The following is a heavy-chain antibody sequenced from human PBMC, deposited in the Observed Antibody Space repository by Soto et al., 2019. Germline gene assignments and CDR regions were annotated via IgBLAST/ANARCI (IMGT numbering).Heavy chain of an antibody. CDR1: EGCISRYY. Sequence: SQTRSVTCTVWEGCISRYYPSWIRQPPGKGLGRNGYIYYSGSTNYNPSLKSRVTISVDTSKNQFSLKLSSVTAADTAVYYCARDISSGWYGGGAFDIRGQGTMVPVSS. V-gene: IGHV4-59*01. CDR3: ARDISSGWYGGGAFDI. J-gene: IGHJ3*02. D-gene: IGHD6-19*01. CDR2: IYYSGST.